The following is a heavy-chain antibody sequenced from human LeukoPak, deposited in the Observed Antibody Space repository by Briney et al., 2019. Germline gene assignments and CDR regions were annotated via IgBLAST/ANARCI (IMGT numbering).Heavy chain of an antibody. V-gene: IGHV4-34*01. CDR3: ARLNCSGGSCYPDY. CDR2: INHSGST. D-gene: IGHD2-15*01. J-gene: IGHJ4*02. CDR1: GGSFSGYY. Sequence: SETLSLTCAVYGGSFSGYYWSWIRQPPGKGLKWIGEINHSGSTNYNPSLKSRVTISVDTSKNQFSLKLSSVTAADTAVYYCARLNCSGGSCYPDYWGQGTLVTVSS.